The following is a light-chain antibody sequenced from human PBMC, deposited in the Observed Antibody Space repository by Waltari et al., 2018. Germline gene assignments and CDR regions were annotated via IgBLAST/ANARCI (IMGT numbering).Light chain of an antibody. V-gene: IGLV2-14*03. Sequence: QSALTQPASVSGSPGQSITVSCTATSSDLGVYDFVSWYQHHPGQAPKLIIYDVFKRPSGVSKRFSGSKSGNTASLSISGLQADDEGDYYCTSSTFSSPLFGGGTKLTVL. J-gene: IGLJ2*01. CDR2: DVF. CDR3: TSSTFSSPL. CDR1: SSDLGVYDF.